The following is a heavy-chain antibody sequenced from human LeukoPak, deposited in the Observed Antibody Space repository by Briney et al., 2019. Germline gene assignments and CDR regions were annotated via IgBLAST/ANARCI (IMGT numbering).Heavy chain of an antibody. CDR3: EKAGYSYGYFDY. D-gene: IGHD5-18*01. Sequence: PGGSLRLSCAASGFTFSSYAMSWVRQAPGKGLEWVSAISGSGGSTYYADSVKGPFTISRDNSKNTLYLQMNSLGAEDTAVYYCEKAGYSYGYFDYWGRGTLVTVSS. V-gene: IGHV3-23*01. CDR2: ISGSGGST. J-gene: IGHJ4*02. CDR1: GFTFSSYA.